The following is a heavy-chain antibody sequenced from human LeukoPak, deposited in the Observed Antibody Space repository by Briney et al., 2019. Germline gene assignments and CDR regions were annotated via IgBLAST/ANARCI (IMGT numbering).Heavy chain of an antibody. D-gene: IGHD7-27*01. J-gene: IGHJ4*02. CDR1: GGSFSGYY. Sequence: ETLSLTCAVYGGSFSGYYWSWICQPPGKGLEWIGEINHSGSTNYNPSLKSRVTISVDTSKNQFSLKLSSVTAADTAVYYCARVRATGAHDCWGQGTLVTVSS. CDR3: ARVRATGAHDC. V-gene: IGHV4-34*01. CDR2: INHSGST.